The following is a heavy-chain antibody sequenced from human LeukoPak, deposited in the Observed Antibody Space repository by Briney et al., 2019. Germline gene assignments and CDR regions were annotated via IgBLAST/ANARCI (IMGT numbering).Heavy chain of an antibody. J-gene: IGHJ3*01. V-gene: IGHV1-69*13. Sequence: SVKVSCKASGDTFSSYAISWLRQAPGQGLEWMGGIIPILGTTSYAQKFQGRVTITADESTSTLYMELRSLRSEDTAIYYCARDDYYDSSAYRENPFDVWGQGTMVTVSS. CDR1: GDTFSSYA. D-gene: IGHD3-22*01. CDR2: IIPILGTT. CDR3: ARDDYYDSSAYRENPFDV.